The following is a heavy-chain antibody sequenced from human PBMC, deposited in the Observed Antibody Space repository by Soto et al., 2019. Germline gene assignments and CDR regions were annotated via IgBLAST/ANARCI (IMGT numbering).Heavy chain of an antibody. Sequence: SVKVSCKASGCTFSSYAISWVRQAPGQGLEWMGGIIPIYATANYAQNFQGRVTITADESTSTAYMELSSLRSEDTAVYYCARDLGGCSGVSCRYNWFDPWGQGTLVTVYS. CDR1: GCTFSSYA. D-gene: IGHD2-15*01. V-gene: IGHV1-69*13. J-gene: IGHJ5*02. CDR2: IIPIYATA. CDR3: ARDLGGCSGVSCRYNWFDP.